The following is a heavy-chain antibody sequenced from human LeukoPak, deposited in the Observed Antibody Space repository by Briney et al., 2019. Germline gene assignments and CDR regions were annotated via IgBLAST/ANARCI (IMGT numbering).Heavy chain of an antibody. J-gene: IGHJ5*01. CDR2: IYYSGST. Sequence: SSETLSLTCTVSGGSISSSSYYWGWVRQPPGKGLEWIGSIYYSGSTYYNPSLKSRVTISVDTSKNQFSLKLSSVTAADTAVYYCARDRQLGGVSVWFDSWGQGTLVTVSS. V-gene: IGHV4-39*07. CDR1: GGSISSSSYY. CDR3: ARDRQLGGVSVWFDS. D-gene: IGHD3-16*02.